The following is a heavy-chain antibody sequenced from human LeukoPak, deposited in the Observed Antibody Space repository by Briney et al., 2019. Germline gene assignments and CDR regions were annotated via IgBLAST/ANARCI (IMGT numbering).Heavy chain of an antibody. CDR3: ARDRGADGYNYFAY. V-gene: IGHV3-9*01. CDR2: ISWNSNSI. CDR1: GFTFDNYA. J-gene: IGHJ4*02. D-gene: IGHD5-24*01. Sequence: GRSLRLSCVASGFTFDNYAMHWVRQVPGKGLEWVSGISWNSNSIGYADSVKGRFTISRDNARNSLYLQMNNPRTEDTALHYCARDRGADGYNYFAYWGQGTLVAVSS.